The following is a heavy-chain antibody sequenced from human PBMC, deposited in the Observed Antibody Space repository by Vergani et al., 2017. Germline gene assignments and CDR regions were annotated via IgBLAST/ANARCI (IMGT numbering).Heavy chain of an antibody. V-gene: IGHV1-69*08. J-gene: IGHJ6*02. D-gene: IGHD6-13*01. CDR1: GGPFSRYT. CDR2: IIPILGIA. CDR3: AREGAGTEDYYYYYGMDV. Sequence: QVQLVQSGSEVKKPGSSVKVSCKASGGPFSRYTISWVRQAPGQGLEWMGRIIPILGIANYAQKFQGRVTITADKSTSTAYMALSSLRSEDTAVYYCAREGAGTEDYYYYYGMDVWGQGTTVTVSS.